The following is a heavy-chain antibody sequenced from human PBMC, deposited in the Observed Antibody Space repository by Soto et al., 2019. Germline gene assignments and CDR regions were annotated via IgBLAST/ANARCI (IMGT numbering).Heavy chain of an antibody. V-gene: IGHV1-69*13. D-gene: IGHD4-17*01. CDR3: GYGGGLRRTTYYYYGMDV. CDR2: IIPIFGTA. CDR1: GGTFSSYA. Sequence: ASVKVSCKASGGTFSSYAISWVRQAPGQGLEWMGGIIPIFGTANYAQKFQGRVTITADESTSTAYMELSSLRSEDTAVYYCGYGGGLRRTTYYYYGMDVWGQGTTVTVSS. J-gene: IGHJ6*02.